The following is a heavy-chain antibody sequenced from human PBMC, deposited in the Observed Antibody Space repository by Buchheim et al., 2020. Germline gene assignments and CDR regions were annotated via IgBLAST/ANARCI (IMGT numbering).Heavy chain of an antibody. J-gene: IGHJ4*02. V-gene: IGHV3-66*01. Sequence: VQMVESGGGVVQPGRSLRLSCAASGFTFSSHGMHWVRQAPGKGLEWVSVIYSGGSTYYADSVKGRFTISRDNSKNTLYLQMNSLRAEDTAVYYCARGGSGWQGDFDYWGQGTL. CDR3: ARGGSGWQGDFDY. CDR1: GFTFSSHG. CDR2: IYSGGST. D-gene: IGHD6-19*01.